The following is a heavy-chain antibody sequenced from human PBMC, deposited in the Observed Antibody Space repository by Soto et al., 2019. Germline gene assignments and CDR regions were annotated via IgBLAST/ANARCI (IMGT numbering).Heavy chain of an antibody. V-gene: IGHV3-30-3*01. CDR1: GSTFSSYD. J-gene: IGHJ3*02. Sequence: ESGGDVVQPGRSLRLSCAASGSTFSSYDIHWVRQAPGKGLEWVAHISPDGSNAYYADSVKGRFIISRDNAKNMVYLQMNSLRVEDTSVHHCARGPSHGAFDIWGQGTMVTVSS. CDR3: ARGPSHGAFDI. CDR2: ISPDGSNA.